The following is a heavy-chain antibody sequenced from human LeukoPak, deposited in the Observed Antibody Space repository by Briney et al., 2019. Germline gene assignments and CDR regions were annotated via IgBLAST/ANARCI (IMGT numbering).Heavy chain of an antibody. Sequence: SETLSLTCAVYGGSFSGYYWSWIRQPPGKGLEWIGEINHSGSTNYNPSLKSRVTISVDTSKNQFSLKLSSVTAADTAVYYCARHPTDRYEQLNWFDPWGQGTLVTVSS. CDR1: GGSFSGYY. CDR2: INHSGST. J-gene: IGHJ5*02. CDR3: ARHPTDRYEQLNWFDP. D-gene: IGHD6-13*01. V-gene: IGHV4-34*01.